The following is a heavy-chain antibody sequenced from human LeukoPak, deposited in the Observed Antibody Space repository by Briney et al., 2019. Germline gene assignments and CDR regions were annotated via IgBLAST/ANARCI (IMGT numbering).Heavy chain of an antibody. CDR3: ARDFSDAFDI. D-gene: IGHD2/OR15-2a*01. CDR1: GYTFTGYD. V-gene: IGHV1-46*01. J-gene: IGHJ3*02. CDR2: INPSGGST. Sequence: ASVKVSCKASGYTFTGYDMHWVRQAPGQGLEWMGIINPSGGSTSYAQKFQGRVTMTRDTSTSTVYMELSSLRSEDTAVYYCARDFSDAFDIWGQGTMVTVSS.